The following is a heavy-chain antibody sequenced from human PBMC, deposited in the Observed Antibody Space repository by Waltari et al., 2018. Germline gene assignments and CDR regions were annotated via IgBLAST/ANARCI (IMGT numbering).Heavy chain of an antibody. J-gene: IGHJ3*02. CDR3: ARVGTGEAFDI. Sequence: EVQLVESGGGLVKPGGSLRLSCAASGFTFSSYSMNWVRQAPGKGLELVSSISSSSSYIYYADSVKGRFTISRDNAKNSLYLQMNSLRAEDTAVYYCARVGTGEAFDIWGQGTMVTVSS. CDR1: GFTFSSYS. V-gene: IGHV3-21*01. D-gene: IGHD2-21*02. CDR2: ISSSSSYI.